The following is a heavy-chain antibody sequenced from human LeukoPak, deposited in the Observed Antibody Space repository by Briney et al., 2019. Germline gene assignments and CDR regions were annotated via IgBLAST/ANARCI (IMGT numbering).Heavy chain of an antibody. CDR3: ARESQIRYYYDRSGYYYGALDY. CDR2: ISGYNGHP. CDR1: GYTFTNYG. Sequence: ASVKVSCKASGYTFTNYGISWVRQAPGQGLEWMGWISGYNGHPNYAEKLQGRVTMTTDTSTSTAYMELRSLRSDDTAVFYCARESQIRYYYDRSGYYYGALDYWGQGSLVTVSS. J-gene: IGHJ4*02. V-gene: IGHV1-18*01. D-gene: IGHD3-22*01.